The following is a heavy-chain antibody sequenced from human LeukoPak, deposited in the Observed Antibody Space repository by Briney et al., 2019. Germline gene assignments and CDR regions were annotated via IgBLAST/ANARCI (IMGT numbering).Heavy chain of an antibody. CDR1: GFTFSSYG. V-gene: IGHV3-30*02. Sequence: PGGSLRLSCAASGFTFSSYGMHWVRQAPGKGLEWVAFIRYDGSNKYYADSVKGRFTISRDNSKNTLYLQMNSLRAEDTAVYYCAKDQGIVGATTFDYWGQGTLVTVCS. D-gene: IGHD1-26*01. CDR2: IRYDGSNK. CDR3: AKDQGIVGATTFDY. J-gene: IGHJ4*02.